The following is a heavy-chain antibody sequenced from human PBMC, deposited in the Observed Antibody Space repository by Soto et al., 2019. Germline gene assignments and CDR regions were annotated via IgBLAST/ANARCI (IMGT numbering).Heavy chain of an antibody. CDR2: IWYDGSNM. V-gene: IGHV3-33*06. CDR3: AKRHYYDSSGLLIYYYYYGMDV. J-gene: IGHJ6*02. D-gene: IGHD3-22*01. Sequence: GGSLRLSCAASGFTFSSYGMHWVRQAPGKGLEWVAVIWYDGSNMYYADSVKGRFTISRDNTKNTLYLLMNSLRAEDTAVYYCAKRHYYDSSGLLIYYYYYGMDVWGQGTTVTVSS. CDR1: GFTFSSYG.